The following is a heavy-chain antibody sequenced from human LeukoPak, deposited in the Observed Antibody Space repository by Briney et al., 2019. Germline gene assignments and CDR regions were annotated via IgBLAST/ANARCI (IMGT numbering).Heavy chain of an antibody. J-gene: IGHJ6*03. CDR2: INAGNGNT. V-gene: IGHV1-3*01. D-gene: IGHD6-13*01. Sequence: ASVKVSCKASGYTFTSYAMHWVRQAPGQRLEWMGWINAGNGNTKYSQEFQGRVTMTRDTSINTAYMELSSLRFDDTAVYYCARGATAGRFSLRPTGAYYMDVWGKGTTVIVSS. CDR3: ARGATAGRFSLRPTGAYYMDV. CDR1: GYTFTSYA.